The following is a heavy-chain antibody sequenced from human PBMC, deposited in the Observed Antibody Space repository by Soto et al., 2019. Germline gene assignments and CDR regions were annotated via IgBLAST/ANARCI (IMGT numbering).Heavy chain of an antibody. D-gene: IGHD6-13*01. Sequence: EVQLVESGGGLVQPGRSLRLSCAASGFTFDDYAMHWVRQGPGKGLEWVSGITWNSGNIGYADSVQGRFTISRDNAKNSLYLQMNSLRPEDSALYYCLKGGGRPQLIPRGPPDLFYWGLGALVTVSS. CDR2: ITWNSGNI. CDR3: LKGGGRPQLIPRGPPDLFY. CDR1: GFTFDDYA. V-gene: IGHV3-9*01. J-gene: IGHJ4*02.